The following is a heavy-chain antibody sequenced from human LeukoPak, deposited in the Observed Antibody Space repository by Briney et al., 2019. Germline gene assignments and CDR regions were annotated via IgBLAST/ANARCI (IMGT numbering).Heavy chain of an antibody. CDR2: INHSGST. CDR1: GGSFSGYY. D-gene: IGHD2-8*01. Sequence: PSETLSLTCAVYGGSFSGYYWSWIRQPPGKGLEWIGEINHSGSTNYNPSLKSRVTISVDTSKNQFSLKLSSVTAADTAVYYCARGPFSMVYANNPPLYGGPGNLVTVST. V-gene: IGHV4-34*01. CDR3: ARGPFSMVYANNPPLY. J-gene: IGHJ4*02.